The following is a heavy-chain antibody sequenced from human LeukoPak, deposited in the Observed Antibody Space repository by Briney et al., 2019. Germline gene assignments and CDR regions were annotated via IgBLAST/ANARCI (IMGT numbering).Heavy chain of an antibody. CDR1: GFTFSSYA. CDR2: IGGRGGST. CDR3: AKDRGSGYSFINWFDP. J-gene: IGHJ5*02. D-gene: IGHD3-3*01. Sequence: GGSLRLSCAASGFTFSSYAMSWVRHALGEGLEWVSTIGGRGGSTYYADSVKGRFTIARDNSKNTVYLQMNSLRAEDTAVYYCAKDRGSGYSFINWFDPWGQGTLVTVSS. V-gene: IGHV3-23*01.